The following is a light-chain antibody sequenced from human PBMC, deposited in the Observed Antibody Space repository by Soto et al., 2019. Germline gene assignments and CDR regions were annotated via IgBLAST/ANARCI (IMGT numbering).Light chain of an antibody. J-gene: IGKJ5*01. CDR3: QQYHNWPIT. V-gene: IGKV3-15*01. CDR1: QSVSSN. CDR2: DAS. Sequence: EIVMTQSPATLSVSPGESATLSCRASQSVSSNLAWHQQKPGQAPRILMYDASTRATGISARFSGSGSGTEFTLTISSLQYEDFAVYYCQQYHNWPITFGQGTRPEI.